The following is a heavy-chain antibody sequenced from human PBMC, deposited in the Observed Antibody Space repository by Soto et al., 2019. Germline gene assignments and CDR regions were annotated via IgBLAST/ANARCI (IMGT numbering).Heavy chain of an antibody. V-gene: IGHV3-30-3*01. D-gene: IGHD6-19*01. CDR1: GFAFSSYA. CDR3: ARAFLAGTGGDV. CDR2: VSNDGNNQ. J-gene: IGHJ4*01. Sequence: PGGSLRLSCAASGFAFSSYAMQWVRQAPGKGLEWVGVVSNDGNNQYYADSVQGRFTISRDNSKNTLSLQMNSLTDEDTAIYYCARAFLAGTGGDVWGPGTLVTVSS.